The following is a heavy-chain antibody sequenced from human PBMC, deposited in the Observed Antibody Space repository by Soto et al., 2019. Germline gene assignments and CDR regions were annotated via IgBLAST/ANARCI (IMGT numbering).Heavy chain of an antibody. V-gene: IGHV3-48*02. J-gene: IGHJ6*02. Sequence: GGSLRLSCAASGFTFSSYSMNWVRQAPGKGLEWVSYISSSSSTIYYADSVKGRFTISRDNAKNSLYLQMNSLRDEDTAVYYCARDPAAVVSGYGMDVWGQGTTVTVSS. CDR2: ISSSSSTI. D-gene: IGHD1-26*01. CDR3: ARDPAAVVSGYGMDV. CDR1: GFTFSSYS.